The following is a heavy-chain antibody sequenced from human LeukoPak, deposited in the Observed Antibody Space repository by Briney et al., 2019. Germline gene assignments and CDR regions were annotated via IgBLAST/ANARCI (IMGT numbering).Heavy chain of an antibody. CDR3: ARDGGSNWYGACDI. Sequence: GSLRLSCVGSGFTFRSHAMSWVRQAPEKGLEFVSGIYENGGTTYYADSVKGRFSISRDNSKNSVYLQMNNLRAEDTAVYYCARDGGSNWYGACDIWGQGTMVTVSS. V-gene: IGHV3-23*01. CDR1: GFTFRSHA. D-gene: IGHD6-13*01. J-gene: IGHJ3*02. CDR2: IYENGGTT.